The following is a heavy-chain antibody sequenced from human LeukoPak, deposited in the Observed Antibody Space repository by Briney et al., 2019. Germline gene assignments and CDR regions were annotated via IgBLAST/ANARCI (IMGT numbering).Heavy chain of an antibody. V-gene: IGHV1-8*01. D-gene: IGHD5-12*01. CDR3: ARGYKRVATPSPYYFDY. J-gene: IGHJ4*02. CDR1: GYTFTSYD. CDR2: MNPNSGNT. Sequence: ASVKVSCKASGYTFTSYDTNWVRQATGQGLEWMGWMNPNSGNTGYAQKFQGRVTMTRNTSISTAYMELSSLRSEDTGVYYCARGYKRVATPSPYYFDYWGQGTLVTVSS.